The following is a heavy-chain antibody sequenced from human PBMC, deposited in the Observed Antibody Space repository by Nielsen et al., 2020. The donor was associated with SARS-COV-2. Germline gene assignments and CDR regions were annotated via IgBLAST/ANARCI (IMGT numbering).Heavy chain of an antibody. D-gene: IGHD2-15*01. Sequence: WIRQPPGKGLEWVAVIWYDGSNKYYADSVKGRFTISRDNSKNTLYLQMSSLRAEDTAVYYCAREGYCSGGSCYSHYYYYYGMDVWGQGTTVTVSS. CDR3: AREGYCSGGSCYSHYYYYYGMDV. J-gene: IGHJ6*02. V-gene: IGHV3-33*01. CDR2: IWYDGSNK.